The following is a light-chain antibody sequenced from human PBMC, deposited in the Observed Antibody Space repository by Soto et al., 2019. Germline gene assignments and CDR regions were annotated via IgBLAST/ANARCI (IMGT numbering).Light chain of an antibody. CDR1: QSVSDY. CDR2: GAS. J-gene: IGKJ1*01. CDR3: QQYGSSRT. V-gene: IGKV3-20*01. Sequence: EITLTQSPGTLSLSPGERATLSCRASQSVSDYLAWYQQKAGQPPRVLIYGASSRANGIPDRFSGSGSWTDFTLTINRLEPEDFAVYYCQQYGSSRTFGQGTKVDIK.